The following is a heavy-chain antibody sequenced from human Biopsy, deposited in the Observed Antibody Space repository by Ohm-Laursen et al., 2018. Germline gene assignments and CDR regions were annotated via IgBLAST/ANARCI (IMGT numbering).Heavy chain of an antibody. CDR3: ARDLSDWCGGGPFDP. J-gene: IGHJ5*02. D-gene: IGHD4-23*01. Sequence: GSLRLSFTASGFTLSSHAMSWVRTAPGKGLECVSVINGSGGSTYYADPVKRRFTISRDNSKNTLYLQMNSLRAEEKDMYYCARDLSDWCGGGPFDPWGQGTLVTVS. CDR2: INGSGGST. V-gene: IGHV3-23*01. CDR1: GFTLSSHA.